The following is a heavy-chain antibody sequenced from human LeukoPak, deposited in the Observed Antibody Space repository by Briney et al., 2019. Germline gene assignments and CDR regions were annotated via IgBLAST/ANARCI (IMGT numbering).Heavy chain of an antibody. D-gene: IGHD6-13*01. CDR1: GFTFSSYS. J-gene: IGHJ4*02. CDR3: ARGPLSAAGTGGYYFDY. CDR2: ISSSSSYI. V-gene: IGHV3-21*01. Sequence: GGSLRLSCAASGFTFSSYSMNWVRQAPGKGLEWVSSISSSSSYIYYADSVKGRFTISRDNAKNSLYLQMNSLRAEDTAVYYCARGPLSAAGTGGYYFDYWGQGTLVTVSS.